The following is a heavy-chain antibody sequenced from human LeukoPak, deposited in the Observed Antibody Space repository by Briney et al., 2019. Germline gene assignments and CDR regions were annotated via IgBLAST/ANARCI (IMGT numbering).Heavy chain of an antibody. V-gene: IGHV1-2*02. J-gene: IGHJ3*02. Sequence: ASVKVSCKASGYTFTGYYMHWVRQAPGQGLEWMGWINPNSGGTNYAQKFQGRVTMTRDTSISTAYMELSSLRSEDTAVYYCATDAVGAPGYAFDIWGQGTMVTVSS. CDR3: ATDAVGAPGYAFDI. CDR1: GYTFTGYY. CDR2: INPNSGGT. D-gene: IGHD1-26*01.